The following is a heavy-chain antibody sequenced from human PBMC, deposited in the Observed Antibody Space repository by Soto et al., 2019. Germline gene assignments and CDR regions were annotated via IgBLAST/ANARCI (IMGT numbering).Heavy chain of an antibody. CDR2: LYDVDGS. J-gene: IGHJ4*02. V-gene: IGHV3-53*01. D-gene: IGHD3-3*01. Sequence: GSLRLSCAASGLTVSGKKYVAWVRQAPGKGLEWVSALYDVDGSFYSDSVKGRFTTSSDSSKTTVYLQMNDLRPADTAVYHCAIGEWLSTSYFNFWGKGTLVTVSS. CDR1: GLTVSGKKY. CDR3: AIGEWLSTSYFNF.